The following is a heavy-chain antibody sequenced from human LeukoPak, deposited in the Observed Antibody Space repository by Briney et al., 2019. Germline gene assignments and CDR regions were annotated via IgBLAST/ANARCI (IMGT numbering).Heavy chain of an antibody. V-gene: IGHV3-7*01. CDR2: IKQDGSEK. J-gene: IGHJ4*02. CDR3: ARAPLLYYYDSSGPYYFDY. Sequence: GGSLRLSCAASGFTFSSYWMSWVRQAPGKGLEWVANIKQDGSEKYYVDSVKGRFTFSRDNAKNSLYLQMNSLRAEDTAVYYCARAPLLYYYDSSGPYYFDYWGQGTLVTVSS. D-gene: IGHD3-22*01. CDR1: GFTFSSYW.